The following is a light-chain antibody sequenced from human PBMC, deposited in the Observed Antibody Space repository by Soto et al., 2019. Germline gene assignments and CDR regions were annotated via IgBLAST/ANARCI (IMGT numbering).Light chain of an antibody. Sequence: DIVMTQSPLSLPVTPGEPASMSCRSSQSLLHSSGNNYLDWYVQKPGQSPQLLIYWGSSRASGVPDRFSGSGSGTEFTLKISRVEADDVGIYYCMQGQQTPITFGQRTRLEIK. CDR3: MQGQQTPIT. CDR2: WGS. V-gene: IGKV2-28*01. CDR1: QSLLHSSGNNY. J-gene: IGKJ5*01.